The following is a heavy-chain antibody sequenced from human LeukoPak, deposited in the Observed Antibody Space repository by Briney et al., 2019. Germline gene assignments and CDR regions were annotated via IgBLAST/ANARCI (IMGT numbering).Heavy chain of an antibody. CDR1: GFTFSSHA. J-gene: IGHJ4*02. CDR2: ISGSGGST. D-gene: IGHD6-6*01. Sequence: GGSLRLSCAASGFTFSSHAMSWVRQAPGKGLEWVSAISGSGGSTYYADSVKGRFTISRDNSKNTLYLQMNSLRAEDTAVYYCAKDLSMAYSSSKFDYCGQGTLVTVSS. V-gene: IGHV3-23*01. CDR3: AKDLSMAYSSSKFDY.